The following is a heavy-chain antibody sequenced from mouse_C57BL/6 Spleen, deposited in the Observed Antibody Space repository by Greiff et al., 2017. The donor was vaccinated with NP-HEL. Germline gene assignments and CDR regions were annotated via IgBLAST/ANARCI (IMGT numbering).Heavy chain of an antibody. J-gene: IGHJ2*01. D-gene: IGHD4-1*01. CDR2: ISDGGSYT. CDR1: GFTFSSYA. V-gene: IGHV5-4*01. Sequence: EVQRVESGGGLVKPGGSLKLSCAASGFTFSSYAMSWVRQTPGKRLEWVATISDGGSYTYYPDKVKGRFTISRDNAKNNLYLQMSHLTSEDTAMYYCARDRGDWDYFDYWGQGTTLTVSS. CDR3: ARDRGDWDYFDY.